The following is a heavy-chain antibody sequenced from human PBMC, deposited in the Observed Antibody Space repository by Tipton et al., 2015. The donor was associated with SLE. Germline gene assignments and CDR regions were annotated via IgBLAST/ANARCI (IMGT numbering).Heavy chain of an antibody. J-gene: IGHJ4*02. CDR3: AKAMSIGEYYFDY. CDR2: IRGSDGST. Sequence: GSLRLSCVASGFTFSTYWIHWVRQAPGKGLQWVSGIRGSDGSTYYADSVKGRFIISRDNSRNTLYLQMNTLRPEDTGVYFCAKAMSIGEYYFDYWGQGKLVTVSS. CDR1: GFTFSTYW. V-gene: IGHV3-23*01. D-gene: IGHD2-15*01.